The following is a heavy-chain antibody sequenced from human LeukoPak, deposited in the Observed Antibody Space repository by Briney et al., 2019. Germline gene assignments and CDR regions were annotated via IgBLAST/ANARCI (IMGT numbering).Heavy chain of an antibody. Sequence: ASVKVSCKASGYTFTSYYMHWVRQAPGQGLEWMGIINPSGGSTSYAQKFQGRVTMTSDMSASTVYMELRSLRSEDTAVYYCAGGHFYDSSGFHDTFDIWGQGTMVTVSS. V-gene: IGHV1-46*01. CDR3: AGGHFYDSSGFHDTFDI. CDR2: INPSGGST. J-gene: IGHJ3*02. D-gene: IGHD3-22*01. CDR1: GYTFTSYY.